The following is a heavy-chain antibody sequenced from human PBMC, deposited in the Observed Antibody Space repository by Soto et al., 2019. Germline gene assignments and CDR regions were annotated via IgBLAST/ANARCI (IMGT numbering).Heavy chain of an antibody. J-gene: IGHJ4*02. V-gene: IGHV3-30-3*01. CDR3: ARDPIDY. CDR2: ISYDGSNK. Sequence: QVQLVESGGGVVQPGRSLRLSCAASRFTFSSYAMHWVRQAPGKGLEWVAVISYDGSNKYYADSVKGRFTISRDNSKNTLYLQMNSLRAEDTAVYYCARDPIDYWGQGTLVTVSS. CDR1: RFTFSSYA.